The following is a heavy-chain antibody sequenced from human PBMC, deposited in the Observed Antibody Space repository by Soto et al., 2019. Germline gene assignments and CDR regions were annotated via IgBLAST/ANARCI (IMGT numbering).Heavy chain of an antibody. V-gene: IGHV4-59*01. CDR1: GGSISTYY. CDR2: IYYSGNT. CDR3: ARDYASRIGGSGNGFDY. Sequence: PSETLSLTCTVSGGSISTYYWSWIRQPPGKGLEWIGYIYYSGNTNYDPSLKSRVTISIDTSKNQFSLKLSSVTAADTAVYYCARDYASRIGGSGNGFDYWGQGTLVTVSS. D-gene: IGHD1-26*01. J-gene: IGHJ4*02.